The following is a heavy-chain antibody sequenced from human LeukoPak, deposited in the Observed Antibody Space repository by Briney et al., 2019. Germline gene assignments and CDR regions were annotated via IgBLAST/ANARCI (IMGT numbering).Heavy chain of an antibody. J-gene: IGHJ4*02. Sequence: SETLSLTCTVSGGSISSSSYYWGWIRQPPGKGLEWIGSIYYSGSTYYNPSLKSRATISVDTSKNQFSLKLSSVTAADTAVYYCASGIYGGFDYWGQGTLVTVSS. CDR2: IYYSGST. V-gene: IGHV4-39*07. D-gene: IGHD4-23*01. CDR1: GGSISSSSYY. CDR3: ASGIYGGFDY.